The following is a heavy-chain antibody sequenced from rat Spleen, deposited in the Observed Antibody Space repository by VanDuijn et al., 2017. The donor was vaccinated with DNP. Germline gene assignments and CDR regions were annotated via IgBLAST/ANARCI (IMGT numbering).Heavy chain of an antibody. CDR3: AKEFGDA. J-gene: IGHJ4*01. Sequence: EVQLVETGGGLVQPGRSLKLSCVASGFTFSSYWMYWIRQAPGKGLEGVASINTDGGSTYYPDSVKGRFTISRDNAENTVYLQMNSLRSEDTATYYCAKEFGDAWGQGTSVTVSS. D-gene: IGHD4-3*01. CDR1: GFTFSSYW. CDR2: INTDGGST. V-gene: IGHV5-58*01.